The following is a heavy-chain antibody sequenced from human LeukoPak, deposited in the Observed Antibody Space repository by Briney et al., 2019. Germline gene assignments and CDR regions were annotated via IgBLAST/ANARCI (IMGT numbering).Heavy chain of an antibody. V-gene: IGHV3-23*01. D-gene: IGHD2-15*01. CDR1: GFTFSNYA. J-gene: IGHJ5*02. CDR2: ITGSGDRT. CDR3: AKGLASRDCSGGSCYGWFDP. Sequence: GGSLRLSCAASGFTFSNYAMAWVRQAPGKGLEWVSAITGSGDRTYYADSVKGRFTISRDNSKNTVYLHMNSLRAEDTAVYYCAKGLASRDCSGGSCYGWFDPWGQGTLVTVSS.